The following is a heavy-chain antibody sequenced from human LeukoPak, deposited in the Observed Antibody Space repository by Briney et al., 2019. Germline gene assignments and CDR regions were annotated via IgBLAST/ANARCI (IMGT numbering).Heavy chain of an antibody. J-gene: IGHJ4*02. Sequence: GGSLRLSCAASGFTVSSNYMSWVRQAPGKGLEWVSVIYSGGSTYYADSVKGRFTISRDNSKNTLYLQMNSLRAEDAAVYYCARETYYYDSGGYLTDYYFDYWGQGTLVTVSS. CDR3: ARETYYYDSGGYLTDYYFDY. CDR1: GFTVSSNY. V-gene: IGHV3-66*01. D-gene: IGHD3-22*01. CDR2: IYSGGST.